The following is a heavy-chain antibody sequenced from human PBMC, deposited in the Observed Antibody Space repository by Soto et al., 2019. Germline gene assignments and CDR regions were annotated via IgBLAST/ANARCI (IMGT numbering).Heavy chain of an antibody. D-gene: IGHD3-3*01. Sequence: SGGALRLSCAASGFTFSSYSMNWVRQAPGKGLELVSYISISSSTIYYADSVKGRFTISRDNAKNSLYLQMNSLRDEDTAVYYCARDLGIGEGLYYGMHXWGQGTTVTVS. J-gene: IGHJ6*02. CDR1: GFTFSSYS. CDR2: ISISSSTI. CDR3: ARDLGIGEGLYYGMHX. V-gene: IGHV3-48*02.